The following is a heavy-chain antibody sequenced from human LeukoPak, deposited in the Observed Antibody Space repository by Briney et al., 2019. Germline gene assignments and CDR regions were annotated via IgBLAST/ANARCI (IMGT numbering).Heavy chain of an antibody. V-gene: IGHV1-69*05. D-gene: IGHD5-12*01. Sequence: SVRVSCKASGGTFSTHGINWVRQAPGQGLEWMGGIIPIFGTTNYAQRFQGRVTITTDEPTSTGYMELRSLRSDDTAVYFCARGDSGYDYGFDYWGQGTLVTVSS. CDR1: GGTFSTHG. CDR3: ARGDSGYDYGFDY. CDR2: IIPIFGTT. J-gene: IGHJ4*02.